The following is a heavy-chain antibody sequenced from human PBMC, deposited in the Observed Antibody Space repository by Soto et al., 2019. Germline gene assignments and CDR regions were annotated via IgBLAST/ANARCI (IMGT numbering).Heavy chain of an antibody. Sequence: ASVKVSCKASGGTFSSYTISWVRQAPGQGLEWMGRIIPILGIANYAQKFQGRVTITADKSTSTAYMELSSLRSEDTAVYYCARCQDYDILTGYSYWFDPWGQGTLVTVSS. CDR2: IIPILGIA. CDR3: ARCQDYDILTGYSYWFDP. V-gene: IGHV1-69*02. CDR1: GGTFSSYT. J-gene: IGHJ5*02. D-gene: IGHD3-9*01.